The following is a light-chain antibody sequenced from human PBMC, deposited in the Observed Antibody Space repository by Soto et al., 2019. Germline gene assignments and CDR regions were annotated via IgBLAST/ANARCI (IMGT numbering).Light chain of an antibody. V-gene: IGKV1-39*01. CDR3: QQSYISSATM. Sequence: DIQMTQSPSSLSASVGDKVTITCRASHSISPYLNWYQHKPGKAPKLLIYDASTLQSGVPSRFSGSGSGRDFTLNITRLQPEDFATYYCQQSYISSATMFGQGIRVEIK. CDR2: DAS. CDR1: HSISPY. J-gene: IGKJ2*01.